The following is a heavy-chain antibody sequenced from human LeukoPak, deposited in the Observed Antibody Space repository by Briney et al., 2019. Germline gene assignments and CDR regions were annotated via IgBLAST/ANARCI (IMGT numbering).Heavy chain of an antibody. J-gene: IGHJ4*02. Sequence: GGSLRLSCAASGFTFSSSWMQWVRQAPGQGPVWVSRINSDESVTTYTNSVKGRFTISRDNAKNTLYLQMNSLRAEDTAMYYCVRSRFTTSSFDYWGQGTLVTVSS. CDR2: INSDESVT. D-gene: IGHD2-2*01. CDR3: VRSRFTTSSFDY. CDR1: GFTFSSSW. V-gene: IGHV3-74*03.